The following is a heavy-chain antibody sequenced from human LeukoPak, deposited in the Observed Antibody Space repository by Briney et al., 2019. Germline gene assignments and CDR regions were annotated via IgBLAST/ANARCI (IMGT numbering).Heavy chain of an antibody. CDR2: ISWNSGSI. D-gene: IGHD2/OR15-2a*01. J-gene: IGHJ4*02. CDR3: AKDSMPFGGYYFDY. Sequence: PGGSLRLSCAASGFTFDDYAMHWVRQAPGKGLEWVSGISWNSGSIGYADSVKGRFTISRDNAKNSLYLQMNSLRAEDTALYYYAKDSMPFGGYYFDYWGQGTLVTVSS. V-gene: IGHV3-9*01. CDR1: GFTFDDYA.